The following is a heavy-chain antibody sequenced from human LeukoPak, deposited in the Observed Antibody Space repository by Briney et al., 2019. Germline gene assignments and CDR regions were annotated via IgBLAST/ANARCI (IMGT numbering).Heavy chain of an antibody. CDR1: GYSISSYY. J-gene: IGHJ5*02. CDR3: ARESKCSGGSCPKNTWFDP. V-gene: IGHV4-59*01. Sequence: AGTLSLTCTGSGYSISSYYWNWIRQTPGKGLEWIGYIYNSGTIKYNPSVKSRVTISVETSKNQFSLKLSSVTDADTAVYYCARESKCSGGSCPKNTWFDPWGQGTLVTVSS. D-gene: IGHD2-15*01. CDR2: IYNSGTI.